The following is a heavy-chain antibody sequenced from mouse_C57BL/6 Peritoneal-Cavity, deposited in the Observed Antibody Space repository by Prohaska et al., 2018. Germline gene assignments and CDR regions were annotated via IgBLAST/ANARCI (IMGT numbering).Heavy chain of an antibody. J-gene: IGHJ2*01. CDR1: GYTLTTYS. V-gene: IGHV1-64*01. D-gene: IGHD2-12*01. Sequence: GASVKLSSKASGYTLTTYSTHWVKQRPGQGLEQIGMIHPNSGSTNYNEKFKSKATLTVDNSSSTAYMQLSSLTSEDSAVYYCARSSSYSHSYFDSWGQGTTLTVSS. CDR3: ARSSSYSHSYFDS. CDR2: IHPNSGST.